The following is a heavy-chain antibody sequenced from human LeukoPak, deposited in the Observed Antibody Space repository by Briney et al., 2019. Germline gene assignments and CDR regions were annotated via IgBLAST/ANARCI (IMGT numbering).Heavy chain of an antibody. CDR1: GFTFSNHA. D-gene: IGHD1-26*01. J-gene: IGHJ4*02. CDR3: VRERQRFQGRWEFFDY. Sequence: PGGSLRLSCAASGFTFSNHAMHWVRQAPGKALEYLSAITGNGGDTYSADSVKGRFTISRDNSKNTLYLQMGSLRAEDTAVYYCVRERQRFQGRWEFFDYWGQGTLVTVDS. V-gene: IGHV3-64D*09. CDR2: ITGNGGDT.